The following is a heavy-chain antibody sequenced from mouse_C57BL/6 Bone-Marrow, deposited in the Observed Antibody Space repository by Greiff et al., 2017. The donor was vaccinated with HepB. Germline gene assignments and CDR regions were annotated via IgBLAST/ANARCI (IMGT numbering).Heavy chain of an antibody. D-gene: IGHD3-2*02. CDR2: ISSGSSTI. J-gene: IGHJ3*01. CDR1: GFTFSDYG. Sequence: EVQVVESGGGLVKPGGSLKLSCAASGFTFSDYGMHWVRQAPEKWLEWVAYISSGSSTIYYADTVKGRFTISRDNAKNTLFLQMTSLRSEDTAMYYCARPDSSGPAWFAYWGQGTLVTVSA. CDR3: ARPDSSGPAWFAY. V-gene: IGHV5-17*01.